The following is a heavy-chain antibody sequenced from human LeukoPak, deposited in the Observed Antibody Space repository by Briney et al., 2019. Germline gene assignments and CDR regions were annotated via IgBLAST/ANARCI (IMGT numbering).Heavy chain of an antibody. Sequence: SETLSLTCTVSGGSISSYYWSWIRQPPGKGLEWIGEINHSGSTNYNPSLKSRVTISVDTSKNQFSLKLSSVTAADTAVYYCARGADQYYYGSGSYLDYWGQGTLVTVSS. D-gene: IGHD3-10*01. CDR3: ARGADQYYYGSGSYLDY. V-gene: IGHV4-34*01. CDR2: INHSGST. J-gene: IGHJ4*02. CDR1: GGSISSYY.